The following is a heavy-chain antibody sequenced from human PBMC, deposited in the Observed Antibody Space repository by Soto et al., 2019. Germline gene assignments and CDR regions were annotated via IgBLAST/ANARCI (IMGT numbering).Heavy chain of an antibody. CDR1: GFTFSSYS. CDR3: ARPNRSGYCSSTSCPEVAFDI. V-gene: IGHV3-21*01. J-gene: IGHJ3*02. CDR2: ISSSSSYI. D-gene: IGHD2-2*01. Sequence: EVQLVESGGGLVKPGGSLRLSCAASGFTFSSYSMNWVRQAPGKGLEWVSSISSSSSYIYYADSVKGLFTSSRDNAKNSLYLQMNSLRAEDTAVYYCARPNRSGYCSSTSCPEVAFDIWGQGTMVTVSS.